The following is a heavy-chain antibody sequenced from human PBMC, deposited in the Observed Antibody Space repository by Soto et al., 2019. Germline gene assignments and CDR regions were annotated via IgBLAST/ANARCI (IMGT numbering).Heavy chain of an antibody. J-gene: IGHJ6*02. Sequence: QVQLVQSGAEVKKPGASVQVSCKTSGYTFTSYDINWVRQAPGQGLEGVGWMNTNSDDTRSAQKFRGRLILTRDKSMRAVYMKLSNLRPDDTAVYYCAREWSAAGHLYGMDVWGQGTTVAVSS. CDR3: AREWSAAGHLYGMDV. V-gene: IGHV1-8*01. D-gene: IGHD6-13*01. CDR1: GYTFTSYD. CDR2: MNTNSDDT.